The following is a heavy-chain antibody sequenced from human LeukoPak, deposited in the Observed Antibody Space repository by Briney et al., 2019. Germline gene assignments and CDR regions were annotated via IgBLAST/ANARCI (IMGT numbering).Heavy chain of an antibody. CDR2: IIPIFGTA. Sequence: SVKVSCKASGGTFSSYAISWVRQAPGRGLEWMGGIIPIFGTANYAQKFQGRVTITADESTSTAYMGLSSLRSEDTAVYYCARIKVVPAAKNWFDPWGQGTLVTVSS. CDR3: ARIKVVPAAKNWFDP. CDR1: GGTFSSYA. D-gene: IGHD2-2*01. J-gene: IGHJ5*02. V-gene: IGHV1-69*13.